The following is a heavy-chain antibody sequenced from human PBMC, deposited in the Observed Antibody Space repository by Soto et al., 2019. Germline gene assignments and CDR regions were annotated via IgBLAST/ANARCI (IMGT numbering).Heavy chain of an antibody. V-gene: IGHV4-30-4*01. Sequence: QVQLQESGPGLVKPSQTLSLTCTVSDGSISSGDYYWSWIRQPPGKGLEWIGYIYHSGSTYYNPSLKSRGTISVDTSKNQFSLKLNSVTAADTAVYYCARERPDGARLDPWGQGTLVTVSS. J-gene: IGHJ5*02. CDR3: ARERPDGARLDP. CDR2: IYHSGST. CDR1: DGSISSGDYY. D-gene: IGHD6-6*01.